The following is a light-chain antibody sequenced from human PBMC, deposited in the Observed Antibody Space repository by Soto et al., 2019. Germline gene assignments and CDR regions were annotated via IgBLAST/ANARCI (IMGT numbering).Light chain of an antibody. J-gene: IGKJ5*01. CDR3: QQYDQWPIT. CDR2: GAS. CDR1: QSVGTN. V-gene: IGKV3-15*01. Sequence: ERVMTQSPVSLSVSPGESVTLSCRASQSVGTNLAWYQQKPGQAPRLLIYGASARALGIPARFSGSGSGTEFSFTVTSLQSEDFAVYYCQQYDQWPITFGQGTRLENK.